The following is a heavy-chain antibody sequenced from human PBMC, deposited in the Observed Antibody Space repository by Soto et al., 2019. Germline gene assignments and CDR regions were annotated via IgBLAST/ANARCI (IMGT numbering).Heavy chain of an antibody. D-gene: IGHD4-17*01. CDR1: GGSISSSSFH. Sequence: SETLSLTCTVSGGSISSSSFHWGWIRQPPGKGLEWIGSIYYSGSTYYSPSLKSRVTISVDTSKNQFSLKLSSVTAADTAVYYCARQKVSRFYGEVDFFDYWGLGTLVTVSS. CDR2: IYYSGST. V-gene: IGHV4-39*07. CDR3: ARQKVSRFYGEVDFFDY. J-gene: IGHJ4*02.